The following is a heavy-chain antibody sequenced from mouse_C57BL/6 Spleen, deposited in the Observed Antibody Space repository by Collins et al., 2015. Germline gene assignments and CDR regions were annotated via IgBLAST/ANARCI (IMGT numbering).Heavy chain of an antibody. CDR1: GYAFSSSW. D-gene: IGHD1-1*01. V-gene: IGHV1-82*01. J-gene: IGHJ4*01. CDR3: ARLVATDAMDY. Sequence: QVQLQQSGPELVKPGASVRISCKASGYAFSSSWMNWVKQRPGKGLEWIGRIYPGDGDTNYNGKFKGKATLTADKSSSTAYMQLSGLTSEDSAVYFCARLVATDAMDYWGQGTSVTVSS. CDR2: IYPGDGDT.